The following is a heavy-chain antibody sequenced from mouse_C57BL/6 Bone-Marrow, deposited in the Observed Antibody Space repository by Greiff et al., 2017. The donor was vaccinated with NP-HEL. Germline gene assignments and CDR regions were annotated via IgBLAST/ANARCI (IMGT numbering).Heavy chain of an antibody. CDR1: GYSITSGYY. V-gene: IGHV3-6*01. CDR3: ARGSSGYVDYAMDY. CDR2: ISYDGSN. J-gene: IGHJ4*01. D-gene: IGHD3-2*02. Sequence: EVKLVESGPGLVKPSQSLSLTCSVTGYSITSGYYWNWIRQFPGNQLEWMGYISYDGSNNYNPSLKNRISITRYTSTNQFFLKLNSVTTEDTATYYCARGSSGYVDYAMDYWGQGTSVTVSS.